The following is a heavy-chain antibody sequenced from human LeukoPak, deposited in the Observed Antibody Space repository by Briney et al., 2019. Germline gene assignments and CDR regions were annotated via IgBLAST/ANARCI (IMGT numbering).Heavy chain of an antibody. CDR2: IIPIFGTA. J-gene: IGHJ4*02. D-gene: IGHD3-10*01. V-gene: IGHV1-69*05. CDR3: ASGTYRGSGSFNYFDY. Sequence: ASVKVSCKASGGTFSSYAISWVRQAPGQGLEWMGGIIPIFGTANYAQKFQGRVTITTDESTSTAYMELSSLRSEDTAVYYCASGTYRGSGSFNYFDYWGQGTLVTVSS. CDR1: GGTFSSYA.